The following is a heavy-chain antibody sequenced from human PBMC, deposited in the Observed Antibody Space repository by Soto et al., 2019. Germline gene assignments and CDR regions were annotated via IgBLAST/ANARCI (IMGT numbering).Heavy chain of an antibody. CDR2: IKQDGSEN. J-gene: IGHJ4*02. V-gene: IGHV3-7*01. CDR3: GGESGWLFDY. Sequence: PGGYLRLSSAASGFIFSSYWMNWVRRAPGKGLEWGANIKQDGSENYYVHSVKGRFTISRDNAKNSVYLQMNSLRVEDTAVYYCGGESGWLFDYWGQGILVTVS. D-gene: IGHD6-19*01. CDR1: GFIFSSYW.